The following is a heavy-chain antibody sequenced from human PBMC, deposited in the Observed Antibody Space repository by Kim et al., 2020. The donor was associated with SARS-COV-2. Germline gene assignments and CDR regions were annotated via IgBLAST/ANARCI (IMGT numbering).Heavy chain of an antibody. V-gene: IGHV1-69*01. D-gene: IGHD3-10*01. J-gene: IGHJ5*02. Sequence: AQKFQGRVTITADESTSTAYMELSSLRSEDTAVYYCARAGRFGEYNWFDPWGQGTLVTVSS. CDR3: ARAGRFGEYNWFDP.